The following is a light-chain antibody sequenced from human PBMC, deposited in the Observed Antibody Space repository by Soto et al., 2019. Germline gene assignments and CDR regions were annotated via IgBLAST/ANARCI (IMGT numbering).Light chain of an antibody. Sequence: EILLTQSPGTLSLSPGERATLSCRASQSVSSSYLAWDQQKPGQAPRLLIYGTSSRATAIPDRFSGSGSGTDFTLTISRLEPEDFAVYYCQQYGSSSWTFGQGTKVDIK. CDR3: QQYGSSSWT. CDR1: QSVSSSY. V-gene: IGKV3-20*01. CDR2: GTS. J-gene: IGKJ1*01.